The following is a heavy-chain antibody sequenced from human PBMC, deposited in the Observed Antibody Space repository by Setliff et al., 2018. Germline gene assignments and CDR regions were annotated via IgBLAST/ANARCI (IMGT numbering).Heavy chain of an antibody. Sequence: SETLSLTCTVSGGSISSSSYYWGWIRQPPGKGLEWIGSIYYSGSTYYNPSLKSRVTISVDTSKNQFSLKLSSVTTADTAVYYCARASTYYNFWSGYYGDSTNWFDPWGQGTLVTVSS. J-gene: IGHJ5*02. CDR3: ARASTYYNFWSGYYGDSTNWFDP. V-gene: IGHV4-39*07. D-gene: IGHD3-3*01. CDR2: IYYSGST. CDR1: GGSISSSSYY.